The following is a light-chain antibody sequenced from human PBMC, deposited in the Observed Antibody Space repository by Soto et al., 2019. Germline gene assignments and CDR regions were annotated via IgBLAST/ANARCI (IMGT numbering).Light chain of an antibody. Sequence: QSALTPTRSVSGSPGHAVTISCTGTSSDVGGYSYVSWYQQHPGKAPKLMISDVSKRPSGVPDRFSGSKFGNTASLTISGLQAEDEADYYCCSYAGAFTYVFGSGTKVTVL. CDR2: DVS. V-gene: IGLV2-11*01. CDR3: CSYAGAFTYV. J-gene: IGLJ1*01. CDR1: SSDVGGYSY.